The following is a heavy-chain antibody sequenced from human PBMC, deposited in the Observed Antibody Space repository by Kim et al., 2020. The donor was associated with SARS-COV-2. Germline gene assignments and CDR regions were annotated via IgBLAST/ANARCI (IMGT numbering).Heavy chain of an antibody. CDR1: GGSISGNY. V-gene: IGHV4-34*01. CDR3: ARGADGYNPLDAFDI. D-gene: IGHD5-12*01. CDR2: INHSGST. J-gene: IGHJ3*02. Sequence: SDSLSLTCAVYGGSISGNYWSWIRQPPGKGLEWIGDINHSGSTNYNPSLKSRVTISVDTSKNQFSLKLNSVTAADTAVYYCARGADGYNPLDAFDIWGQGTMVTVSS.